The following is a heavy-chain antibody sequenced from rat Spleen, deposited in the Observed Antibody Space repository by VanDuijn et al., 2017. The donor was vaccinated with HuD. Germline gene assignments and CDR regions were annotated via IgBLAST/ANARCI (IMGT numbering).Heavy chain of an antibody. D-gene: IGHD1-2*01. CDR3: ARGLYSSYIYGVMDA. J-gene: IGHJ4*01. V-gene: IGHV5-7*01. CDR2: ISYDGGST. CDR1: GFTFSDYY. Sequence: EVQLVESGGGLVQPGRSLKLSCAASGFTFSDYYMAWVRQAPTTGLEWVATISYDGGSTYYRDSVKGRFTISRDNANSTLYLQMDSLRSEDTATYYCARGLYSSYIYGVMDAWGQGASVTVSS.